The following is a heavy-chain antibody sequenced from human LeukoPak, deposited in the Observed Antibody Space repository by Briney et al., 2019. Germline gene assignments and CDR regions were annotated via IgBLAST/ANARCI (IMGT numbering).Heavy chain of an antibody. J-gene: IGHJ4*02. V-gene: IGHV4-59*01. CDR3: ASLDY. CDR1: GGSFSSYY. Sequence: SETLSLTCTVSGGSFSSYYWSWIRRPPGKGLEWIGYIYYNGNTNYNPSLKRRVTMSVDTSRNQFSLKLTSVTAADTAVYYCASLDYWGQGTLVTVSS. CDR2: IYYNGNT.